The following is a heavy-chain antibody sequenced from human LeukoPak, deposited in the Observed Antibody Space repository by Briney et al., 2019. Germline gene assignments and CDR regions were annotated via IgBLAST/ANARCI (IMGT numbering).Heavy chain of an antibody. CDR3: ATAYYDSSGNYGEYYFDY. V-gene: IGHV1-24*01. Sequence: GASVKVSCKVSGYTLTELSMHWVRQAPGKGLEWMGGFDPEDGETIYAQKFQGRVTMTEDTSTDTAYMELSSLRSEDTAVYYCATAYYDSSGNYGEYYFDYWGQGTLVTVSS. CDR2: FDPEDGET. D-gene: IGHD3-22*01. J-gene: IGHJ4*02. CDR1: GYTLTELS.